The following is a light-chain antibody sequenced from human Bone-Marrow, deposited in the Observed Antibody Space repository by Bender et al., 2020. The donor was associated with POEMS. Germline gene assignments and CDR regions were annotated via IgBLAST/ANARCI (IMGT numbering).Light chain of an antibody. V-gene: IGLV2-8*01. J-gene: IGLJ2*01. CDR2: EVT. Sequence: QSALTQPASVSGSPGQSITISCTGTSSDVGSYDLVSWYQQHPGKAPKLMIYEVTKRPSGVPDRFSGSKSDNTASLTVSGLQAEDEADYYCSSYGGSNNLVFGGGTKLTVL. CDR1: SSDVGSYDL. CDR3: SSYGGSNNLV.